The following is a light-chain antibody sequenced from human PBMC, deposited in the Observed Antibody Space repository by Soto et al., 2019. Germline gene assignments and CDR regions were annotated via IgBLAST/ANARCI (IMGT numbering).Light chain of an antibody. CDR3: DSWDNSLSVVL. J-gene: IGLJ2*01. Sequence: QSVLTQPPSVSAAPEQRVTISCSGSSSNIGSNYVSWYQQLPGTAPKLLIYDNYKRPSGMPDRFSGSTSGTSATLAIAGLQTGDEADYYCDSWDNSLSVVLFGGGTQLTVL. CDR2: DNY. CDR1: SSNIGSNY. V-gene: IGLV1-51*01.